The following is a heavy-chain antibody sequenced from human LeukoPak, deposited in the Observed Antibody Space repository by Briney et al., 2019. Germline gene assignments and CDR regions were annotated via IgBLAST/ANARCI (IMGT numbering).Heavy chain of an antibody. CDR3: ARGGIAARHYFDY. CDR1: GYTFTSYG. Sequence: ASVKVSCKASGYTFTSYGISWVRQAPGQGLEWMGWISAYNGNTSYAQKFQGRVTMTRDTSTSTVYMELSSLRSEDTAVYYCARGGIAARHYFDYWGQGTLVTVSS. V-gene: IGHV1-18*01. D-gene: IGHD6-6*01. J-gene: IGHJ4*02. CDR2: ISAYNGNT.